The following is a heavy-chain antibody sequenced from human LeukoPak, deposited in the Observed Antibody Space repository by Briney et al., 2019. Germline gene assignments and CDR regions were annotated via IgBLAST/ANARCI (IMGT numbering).Heavy chain of an antibody. Sequence: PGGSLRLSCAASGFTFDDYAMHWVRQAPGKGLEWVSGISWNSGSIGYADSVKGRFTISRDNAKNSLYLQMNSLRAEDMALYYCAKSLSDGYSREAFDIWGQGTMVTVSS. CDR3: AKSLSDGYSREAFDI. CDR1: GFTFDDYA. CDR2: ISWNSGSI. D-gene: IGHD5-24*01. V-gene: IGHV3-9*03. J-gene: IGHJ3*02.